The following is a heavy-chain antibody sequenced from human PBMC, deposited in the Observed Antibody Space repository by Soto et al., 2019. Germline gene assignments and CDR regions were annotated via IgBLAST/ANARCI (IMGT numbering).Heavy chain of an antibody. Sequence: EVQLVESGGGLVQPARSLRLSCAASGFTFDDYAMHWVRQAPGRGLEWVSYITWNSVYTGYVDSVKGRFTISRDNANNSLYLQMNSLKPEDTAFYYCAKALYGSSSSPIDFWGQGTLVTVSS. CDR1: GFTFDDYA. J-gene: IGHJ4*02. CDR3: AKALYGSSSSPIDF. CDR2: ITWNSVYT. D-gene: IGHD6-13*01. V-gene: IGHV3-9*01.